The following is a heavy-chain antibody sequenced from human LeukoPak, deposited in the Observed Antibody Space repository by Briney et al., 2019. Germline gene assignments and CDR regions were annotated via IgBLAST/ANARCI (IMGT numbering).Heavy chain of an antibody. Sequence: TGGSLRLSCAASGFSFGSYGIHWVRQAPGKGLEGVAVISHEGSIKYYGDSVRGRFTISRDNTKNMVYLQMNSLRVEDTAVFYCARTREQWQVLDYWGQGTLVTVSS. CDR3: ARTREQWQVLDY. CDR1: GFSFGSYG. J-gene: IGHJ4*02. D-gene: IGHD6-19*01. CDR2: ISHEGSIK. V-gene: IGHV3-30*03.